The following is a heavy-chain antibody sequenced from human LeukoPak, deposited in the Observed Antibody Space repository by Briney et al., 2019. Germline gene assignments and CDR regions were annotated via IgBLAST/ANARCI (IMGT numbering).Heavy chain of an antibody. V-gene: IGHV3-49*04. CDR2: IRSKAYGGTT. Sequence: GSLLLSCTASGFPFGDHAMCWVRPAPGKGLEWVGFIRSKAYGGTTEYAASVKGRFTISRDDFKSIVYLQMNSLKTEDTAVYFCTRAYDSSGYFGDYWGQGTLVTVSS. D-gene: IGHD3-22*01. CDR1: GFPFGDHA. CDR3: TRAYDSSGYFGDY. J-gene: IGHJ4*02.